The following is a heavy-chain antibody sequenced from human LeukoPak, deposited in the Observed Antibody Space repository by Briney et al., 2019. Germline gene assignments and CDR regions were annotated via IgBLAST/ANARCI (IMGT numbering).Heavy chain of an antibody. J-gene: IGHJ4*02. CDR1: GFTFNNYW. D-gene: IGHD5-18*01. Sequence: PGGSLGLSCAASGFTFNNYWMHWVRQAPGKGLVWVSRISKDGSTTNYADSVKGRFTISRDNAKNTLYLQMNSLTAEDTALYYCARGASSGYRIDSWGQGTLVTVSS. V-gene: IGHV3-74*01. CDR2: ISKDGSTT. CDR3: ARGASSGYRIDS.